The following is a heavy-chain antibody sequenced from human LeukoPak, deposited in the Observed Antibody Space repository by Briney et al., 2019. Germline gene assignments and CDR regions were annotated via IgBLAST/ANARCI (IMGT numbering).Heavy chain of an antibody. Sequence: SETLSLTCTVSGGSISSYYWSWIRQPAGKGLEWIGRIYTSGSTNYNPSLKSRVTMSVDTSKNQFSLKLSSVTAADTAVYYCARDPPHCTNGVCSYYYMTSGAKGPRSPSP. D-gene: IGHD2-8*01. CDR1: GGSISSYY. V-gene: IGHV4-4*07. CDR2: IYTSGST. J-gene: IGHJ6*03. CDR3: ARDPPHCTNGVCSYYYMTS.